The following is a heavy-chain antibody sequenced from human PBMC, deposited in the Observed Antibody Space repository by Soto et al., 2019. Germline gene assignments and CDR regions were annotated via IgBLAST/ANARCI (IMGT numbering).Heavy chain of an antibody. J-gene: IGHJ6*03. CDR1: GFTFSDYY. D-gene: IGHD3-10*01. Sequence: QVQLVESGGGLVKPGGSLRLSCAASGFTFSDYYMSWIRQAPGKGLEWVSYISSSGSTIYYADSVKGRFTISRDNAKNSLYLQMNSLRAEDTAVYYCARDPLYRITMVRGVKGFYMDVWGKGTTVTVSS. CDR3: ARDPLYRITMVRGVKGFYMDV. V-gene: IGHV3-11*01. CDR2: ISSSGSTI.